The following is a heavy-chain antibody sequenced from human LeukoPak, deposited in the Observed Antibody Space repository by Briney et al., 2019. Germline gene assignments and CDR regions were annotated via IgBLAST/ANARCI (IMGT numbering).Heavy chain of an antibody. CDR2: SDPEDGET. D-gene: IGHD5-24*01. Sequence: ASVKVSCKVSGYTLTELSMHWVRQAPGKGLEWMGGSDPEDGETIYAQKFQGRVTMTEDTSTDTAYMELSSLRSEDTAVYYCATANSYYYGMDVWGQGTTVTVSS. J-gene: IGHJ6*02. V-gene: IGHV1-24*01. CDR3: ATANSYYYGMDV. CDR1: GYTLTELS.